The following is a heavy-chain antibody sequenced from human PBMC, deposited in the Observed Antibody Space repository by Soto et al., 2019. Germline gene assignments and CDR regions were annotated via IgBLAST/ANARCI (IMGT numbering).Heavy chain of an antibody. J-gene: IGHJ5*02. D-gene: IGHD1-1*01. CDR3: ARGYHSWVPDL. CDR2: IYYSGST. CDR1: GGSISSSSYY. Sequence: SETLSLTCTVSGGSISSSSYYWGWIRQPPGKGLEWIGNIYYSGSTNYNPSLKSRVTISVDTSKSQFSLKLTSVTAADTAVYYGARGYHSWVPDLWGQGTLVTVSS. V-gene: IGHV4-39*07.